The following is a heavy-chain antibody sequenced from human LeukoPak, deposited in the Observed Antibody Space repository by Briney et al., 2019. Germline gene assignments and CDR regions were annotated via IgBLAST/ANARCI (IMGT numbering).Heavy chain of an antibody. V-gene: IGHV4-30-4*08. CDR2: IYYSGST. CDR1: GGSISSGDYY. D-gene: IGHD1-26*01. CDR3: ARGIVGATIWCDP. Sequence: SQTLPLTCTVSGGSISSGDYYWSWIRQPPRKGLEWIGYIYYSGSTYYNPSLKSRVTISVDTSKNQFSLKLRSVTAADTAVFFCARGIVGATIWCDPWGQGTLVTVSS. J-gene: IGHJ5*02.